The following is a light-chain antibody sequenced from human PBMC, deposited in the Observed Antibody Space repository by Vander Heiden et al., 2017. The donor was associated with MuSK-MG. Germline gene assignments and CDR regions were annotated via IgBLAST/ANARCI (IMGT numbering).Light chain of an antibody. CDR2: GNG. J-gene: IGLJ2*01. CDR3: QTYDNSLTAEV. V-gene: IGLV1-40*01. Sequence: QSVLTQPPSVSGAPGQRVTISCTGNTSNIGAGYDVHWYQHLPGTAPKLLIFGNGNRPSGVPDRFSGSKSGSSASLAITGLQAEDEADYSCQTYDNSLTAEVFGGGTKLTVL. CDR1: TSNIGAGYD.